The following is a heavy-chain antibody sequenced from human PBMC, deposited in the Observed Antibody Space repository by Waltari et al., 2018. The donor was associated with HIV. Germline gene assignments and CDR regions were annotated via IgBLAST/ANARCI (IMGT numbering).Heavy chain of an antibody. D-gene: IGHD3-10*01. CDR1: GFTVSSNY. Sequence: EVQLVETGGGLIQPGGSLRLSCAASGFTVSSNYMSWVRQAPGKGLEWVSVIYSGGRTYYADSVKGRFTISRDNSKNTLYLQMNSLRAEDTAVYYCARAPRNLLWPLNWGQGTLVTVSS. CDR2: IYSGGRT. V-gene: IGHV3-53*02. J-gene: IGHJ4*02. CDR3: ARAPRNLLWPLN.